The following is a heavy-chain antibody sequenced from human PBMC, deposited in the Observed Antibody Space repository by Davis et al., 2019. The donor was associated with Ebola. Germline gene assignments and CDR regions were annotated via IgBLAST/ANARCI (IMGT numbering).Heavy chain of an antibody. Sequence: SETLSLTCTVSGGSISSSSYYWGWIRQPPGKGLEWIGYIYYSGSTNYNPSLKSRVTISVDTSKNQFSLKLSSVTAADTAVYYCARRRTYYDFDPWGQGTLVTVSS. D-gene: IGHD3-3*01. CDR1: GGSISSSSYY. CDR3: ARRRTYYDFDP. J-gene: IGHJ5*02. V-gene: IGHV4-61*05. CDR2: IYYSGST.